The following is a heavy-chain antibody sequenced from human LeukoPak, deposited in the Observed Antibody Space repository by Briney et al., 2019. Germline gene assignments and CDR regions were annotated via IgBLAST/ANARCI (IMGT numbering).Heavy chain of an antibody. CDR2: IYPTDSYT. Sequence: GESLKISCKGSGYSFTTYWISWVRQMPGKGLEWMGRIYPTDSYTSYSPSFQGHVTMSADRSISTAYLQWSSLKASDTALYYCARQAVDYYYGMDVWGQGTTVTVSS. J-gene: IGHJ6*02. CDR3: ARQAVDYYYGMDV. D-gene: IGHD6-25*01. V-gene: IGHV5-10-1*01. CDR1: GYSFTTYW.